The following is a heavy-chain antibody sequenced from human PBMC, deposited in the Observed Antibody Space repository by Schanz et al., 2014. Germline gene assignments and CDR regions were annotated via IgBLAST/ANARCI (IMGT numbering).Heavy chain of an antibody. J-gene: IGHJ5*02. D-gene: IGHD6-13*01. V-gene: IGHV3-33*01. CDR1: GFTFSAYG. CDR2: IWYDGNNK. Sequence: QVQLVESGGGLVKPGGSLRLSCAASGFTFSAYGMHWVRQAPGKGLEWVAVIWYDGNNKYYADSVKGRFTISRDNSKNTLYLQMDTLRVEDTAMFYCARDMTIAPAWGQGTLVTVSS. CDR3: ARDMTIAPA.